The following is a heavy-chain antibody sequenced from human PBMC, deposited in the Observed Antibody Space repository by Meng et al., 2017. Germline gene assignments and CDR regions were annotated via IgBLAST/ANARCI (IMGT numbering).Heavy chain of an antibody. CDR3: ARRGIAARPFYY. V-gene: IGHV4-34*01. CDR2: INHSGST. Sequence: QVQLPQWGAGLLKPSWTLSLTCAVYGGSFSGYYWSWIRQPPGKGLEWIGEINHSGSTNYNPSLKSRVTISVDTSKNQFSLKLSSVTAADTAVYYCARRGIAARPFYYWGQGTLVTVSS. D-gene: IGHD6-6*01. CDR1: GGSFSGYY. J-gene: IGHJ4*02.